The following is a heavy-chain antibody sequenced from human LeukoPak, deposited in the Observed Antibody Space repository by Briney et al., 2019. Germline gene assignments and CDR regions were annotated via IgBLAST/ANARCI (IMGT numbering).Heavy chain of an antibody. J-gene: IGHJ4*02. V-gene: IGHV3-21*01. Sequence: GGSLRLSCAGSGFTFSNYSINWVRQAPGKGLEWVSSISPSSHYIYYADSVRGRFTISRDNAKNSLYLQVNSLRAEDTAVYYCARVCIGCYSKDYWGQGTLVSVSS. CDR1: GFTFSNYS. CDR2: ISPSSHYI. D-gene: IGHD2-15*01. CDR3: ARVCIGCYSKDY.